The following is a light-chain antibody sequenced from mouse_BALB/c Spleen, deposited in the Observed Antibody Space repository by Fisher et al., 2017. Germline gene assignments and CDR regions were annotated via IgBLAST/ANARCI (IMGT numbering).Light chain of an antibody. V-gene: IGKV4-55*01. CDR3: HQWSSYPLT. CDR2: DTS. Sequence: IVLTQTTAIMSASPGEKVTMTCSASSSVSYMYWYQQKPGSSPRLLIYDTSNLASGVPVRFSGSGSGTSYSLTISSMEAEDAASYFCHQWSSYPLTFGAGTKL. J-gene: IGKJ5*01. CDR1: SSVSY.